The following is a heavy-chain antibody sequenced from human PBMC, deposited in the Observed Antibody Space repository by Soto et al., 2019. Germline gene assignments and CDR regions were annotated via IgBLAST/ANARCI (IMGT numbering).Heavy chain of an antibody. CDR1: GYSFTDYY. J-gene: IGHJ6*02. Sequence: ASVKVSCKASGYSFTDYYMHWVRQAPGQGLEWMGWINPNSGGTNYAQKFQGRVTMTRDTSISTAYMELSRLRSDDTAVYYCARKLELRGSYYYYYDMDVWGQGTTVTVSS. CDR2: INPNSGGT. V-gene: IGHV1-2*02. D-gene: IGHD1-7*01. CDR3: ARKLELRGSYYYYYDMDV.